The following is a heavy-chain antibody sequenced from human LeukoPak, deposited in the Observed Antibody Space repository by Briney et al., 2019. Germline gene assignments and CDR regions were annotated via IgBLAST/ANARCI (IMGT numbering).Heavy chain of an antibody. CDR2: IYYSGRT. CDR3: ARSTVAGTRVFDY. Sequence: SDSLSLTQAVCGGSISRYHRSWIRHPPGKGLEWGGYIYYSGRTNYNPALKSRVTISVDTSKNQFSLELSSVTAADTAVYYCARSTVAGTRVFDYWGQGTLVTVSS. D-gene: IGHD6-19*01. CDR1: GGSISRYH. V-gene: IGHV4-59*08. J-gene: IGHJ4*02.